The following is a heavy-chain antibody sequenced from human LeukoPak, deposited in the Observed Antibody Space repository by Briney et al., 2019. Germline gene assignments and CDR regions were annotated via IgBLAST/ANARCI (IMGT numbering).Heavy chain of an antibody. J-gene: IGHJ4*02. D-gene: IGHD3-22*01. CDR1: GFTVSYNY. Sequence: GGSLRRSCAVSGFTVSYNYMSWVRQAPGKGLEWVSVIYSGGSTYYADSVKGRFTISRDNSKNTLFLQMNSLRAEDTAVYYCARDALGNYDTSVYLGYWGQGTLVTVSS. CDR2: IYSGGST. CDR3: ARDALGNYDTSVYLGY. V-gene: IGHV3-53*01.